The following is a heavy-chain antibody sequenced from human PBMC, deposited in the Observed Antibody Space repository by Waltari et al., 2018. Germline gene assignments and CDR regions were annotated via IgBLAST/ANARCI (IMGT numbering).Heavy chain of an antibody. CDR3: VRQGLLFDYYGSKGDPQEIEY. CDR1: GYIFPNYW. V-gene: IGHV5-51*01. J-gene: IGHJ4*01. CDR2: IYPSASDT. D-gene: IGHD3-10*01. Sequence: EAHLAQSGAEVKKPGESLRISCQASGYIFPNYWSGWGRQAPGKGLAVGGVIYPSASDTRSIPALHGHVSSSADKSISTAYLQWTSLQATDTAMYYRVRQGLLFDYYGSKGDPQEIEYWGHGTLVIVSS.